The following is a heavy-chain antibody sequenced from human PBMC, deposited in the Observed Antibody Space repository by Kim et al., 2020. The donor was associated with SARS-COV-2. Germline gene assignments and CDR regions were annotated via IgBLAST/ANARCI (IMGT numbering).Heavy chain of an antibody. V-gene: IGHV1-69*13. CDR1: GGTFSSYA. D-gene: IGHD1-26*01. J-gene: IGHJ5*02. CDR3: ARDEYSGRYSRAYNWFDP. CDR2: INPIFGTA. Sequence: SVKVSCKASGGTFSSYAISWVRQAPGQGLEWMEGINPIFGTANYAQKFQGRVTITADASTSTAYMELSSLRSEDTAVYYCARDEYSGRYSRAYNWFDPWGQRTLVTVS.